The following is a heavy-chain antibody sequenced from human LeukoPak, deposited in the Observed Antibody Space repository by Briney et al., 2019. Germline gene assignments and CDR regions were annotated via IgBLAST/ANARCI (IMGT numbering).Heavy chain of an antibody. D-gene: IGHD6-6*01. Sequence: GGSLRLSCAASGFTVSSNYMSWVRQAPGKGLEWVSVIYSGGSTYYADSVKGRFTISRDNSKNTLYLQMNSLRAEDTAVYYCARGTRFSSSSSFDYWDQGTLVTVSS. CDR2: IYSGGST. CDR3: ARGTRFSSSSSFDY. J-gene: IGHJ4*02. V-gene: IGHV3-66*01. CDR1: GFTVSSNY.